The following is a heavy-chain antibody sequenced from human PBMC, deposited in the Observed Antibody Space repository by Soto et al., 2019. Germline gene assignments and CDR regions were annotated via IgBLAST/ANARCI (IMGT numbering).Heavy chain of an antibody. CDR2: INHSGST. J-gene: IGHJ5*02. D-gene: IGHD2-2*01. CDR1: VGSFSVYY. V-gene: IGHV4-34*01. Sequence: SETLCVPCALDVGSFSVYYWSWVRQPPGKGLEWIGEINHSGSTNYNPSLKSRVTISVDTSKKQFSLKLSSVTAADTAVYYCARGPSGYCSSNSCYGRGLFDPWGQGTMVTVSS. CDR3: ARGPSGYCSSNSCYGRGLFDP.